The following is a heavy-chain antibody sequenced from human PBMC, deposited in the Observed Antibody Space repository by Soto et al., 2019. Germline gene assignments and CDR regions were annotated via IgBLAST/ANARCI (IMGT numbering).Heavy chain of an antibody. CDR3: ARDIVRVAGHIGAYGMGI. CDR2: ITWNSGSI. V-gene: IGHV3-9*01. CDR1: GFSFEDYA. J-gene: IGHJ6*02. D-gene: IGHD6-19*01. Sequence: EVQLVESGGGLVQPGRSLRLSCAASGFSFEDYAMFWVRQVPGKGLEWVSGITWNSGSIGYADSVKGRFTISRDNAKNSLYLQMNSLRVEDTASYYSARDIVRVAGHIGAYGMGIWGQGTTVTVSS.